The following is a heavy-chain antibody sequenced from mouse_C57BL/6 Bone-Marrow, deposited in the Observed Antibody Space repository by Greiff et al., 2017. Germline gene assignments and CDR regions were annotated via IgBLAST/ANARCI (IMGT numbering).Heavy chain of an antibody. D-gene: IGHD1-1*01. CDR1: GFTFSDYG. CDR2: ISSGSSTI. Sequence: EVMLVESGGGLVKPGGSLKLSCAASGFTFSDYGMHWVRQAPEKGLECVAYISSGSSTIYYADTVKGRFTISRDNAKNTLFLQMTSLRSEDTAMYYCARDYYGSSYAMDYWGQGTSVTVSS. V-gene: IGHV5-17*01. CDR3: ARDYYGSSYAMDY. J-gene: IGHJ4*01.